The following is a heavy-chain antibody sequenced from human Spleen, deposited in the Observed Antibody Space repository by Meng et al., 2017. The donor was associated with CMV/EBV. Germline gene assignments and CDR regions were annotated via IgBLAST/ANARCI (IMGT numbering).Heavy chain of an antibody. CDR1: GYY. V-gene: IGHV1-2*02. J-gene: IGHJ5*02. CDR3: ARRRITMVRGVTSNWFGP. D-gene: IGHD3-10*01. CDR2: INSNSGGT. Sequence: GYYVHWVRQAPGQGLEWMGWINSNSGGTNYAEKFQGRVTMTRDTCISTAYMELSRLRSEDTAVYYCARRRITMVRGVTSNWFGPWGQGTLVTVSS.